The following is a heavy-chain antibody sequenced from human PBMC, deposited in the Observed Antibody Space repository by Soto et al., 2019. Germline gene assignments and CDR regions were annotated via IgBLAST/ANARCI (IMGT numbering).Heavy chain of an antibody. V-gene: IGHV1-2*02. Sequence: GASVKVSCKASGYTFSGYYMHWVRQAPGQGXEWMGWINPNSGGTNYAQKFQGRVTMTRDTSISTAYMELSSLTSDDTAVYYCARDFVVFAIRKLSYGLDVWGQGPTVTVSS. CDR2: INPNSGGT. J-gene: IGHJ6*02. D-gene: IGHD2-21*01. CDR3: ARDFVVFAIRKLSYGLDV. CDR1: GYTFSGYY.